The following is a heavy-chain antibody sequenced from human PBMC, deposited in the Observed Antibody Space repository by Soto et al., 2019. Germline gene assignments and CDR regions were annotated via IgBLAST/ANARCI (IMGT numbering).Heavy chain of an antibody. CDR3: ARHSNRVLRYFDWFNTLDY. J-gene: IGHJ4*02. CDR2: IYPGDSDT. V-gene: IGHV5-51*01. D-gene: IGHD3-9*01. CDR1: GYSFTSYW. Sequence: GESLKISCKGSGYSFTSYWIGWVRQMPGKGLEWMGIIYPGDSDTRYSPSFQGQVTISADKSISTAYLQWSSLKASDTAMYYCARHSNRVLRYFDWFNTLDYWGQGTLVTVSS.